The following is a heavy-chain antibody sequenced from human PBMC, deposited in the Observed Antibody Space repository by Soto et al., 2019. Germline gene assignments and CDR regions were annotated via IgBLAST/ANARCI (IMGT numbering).Heavy chain of an antibody. CDR1: GGSISSRGYY. CDR3: ATSNWFDP. J-gene: IGHJ5*02. Sequence: QLQLQESGPGLVKPSETLSLTCTVSGGSISSRGYYWGWIRQPPGKGLEWIGTIYYSGSTYYNPSPTSRVTISVDTSKNQFSLKLSSVTAADTAVYYCATSNWFDPWGQGTLVTVSS. CDR2: IYYSGST. V-gene: IGHV4-39*01.